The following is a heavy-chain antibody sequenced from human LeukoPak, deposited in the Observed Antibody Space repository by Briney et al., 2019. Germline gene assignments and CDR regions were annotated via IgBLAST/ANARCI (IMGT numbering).Heavy chain of an antibody. CDR3: AKDWELGS. V-gene: IGHV4-59*01. J-gene: IGHJ5*02. CDR1: GASISSYY. Sequence: PSETLSLTCSVSGASISSYYWNWIRQPPGKGLEWIGNIYIRGSTNYIPSLKSRVTISLDTSKDQFSLKLTSVTAADTAFYYCAKDWELGSWGQGTLVTVSS. D-gene: IGHD1-26*01. CDR2: IYIRGST.